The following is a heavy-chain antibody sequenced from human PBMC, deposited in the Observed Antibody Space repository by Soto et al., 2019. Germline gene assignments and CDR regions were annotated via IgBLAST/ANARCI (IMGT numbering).Heavy chain of an antibody. V-gene: IGHV4-34*01. Sequence: QVQLQQWGAGLLKPSETLSLTCAVYGGSFSGYYWSWIRQPPGKGLEWIGEINHSGSTNYNPSLKSRFTISVDTAKNQFSLKLSSVTAADTAVYYCARSVGTRYYYGSGSHNWFDPWGQGTLVTVSS. D-gene: IGHD3-10*01. CDR3: ARSVGTRYYYGSGSHNWFDP. CDR1: GGSFSGYY. CDR2: INHSGST. J-gene: IGHJ5*02.